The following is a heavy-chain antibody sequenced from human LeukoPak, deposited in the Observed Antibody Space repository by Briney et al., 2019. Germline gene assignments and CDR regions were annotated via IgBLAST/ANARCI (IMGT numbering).Heavy chain of an antibody. D-gene: IGHD3-10*01. V-gene: IGHV1-8*01. Sequence: ASVKVSCKASGYTFTSYDINWVRQATGQGLEWMGWMNPNSGNTGYAQKFQGRVTMTRDTSISTAYMELSRLRSDDTAVYYCARDSGERGSGSYLIAYWGQGTLVTVSS. CDR1: GYTFTSYD. CDR3: ARDSGERGSGSYLIAY. J-gene: IGHJ4*02. CDR2: MNPNSGNT.